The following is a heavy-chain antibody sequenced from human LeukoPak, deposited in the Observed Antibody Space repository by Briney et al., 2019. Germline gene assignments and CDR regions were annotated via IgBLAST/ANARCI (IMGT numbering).Heavy chain of an antibody. CDR3: ARGLRSSY. Sequence: SETLSLTCAVYGGSFSGYYWSWIRQPPGKGLEWIGEINHSGSTNYNPSLKRRVTISVDTSKNQFSLKLSSVTAADTAVYYCARGLRSSYWDQGTLVTVSS. J-gene: IGHJ4*02. CDR1: GGSFSGYY. V-gene: IGHV4-34*01. D-gene: IGHD4-17*01. CDR2: INHSGST.